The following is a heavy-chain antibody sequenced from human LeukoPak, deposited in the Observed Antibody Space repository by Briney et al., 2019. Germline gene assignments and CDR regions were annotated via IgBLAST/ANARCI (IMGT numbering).Heavy chain of an antibody. CDR2: ISGSDSST. D-gene: IGHD6-6*01. J-gene: IGHJ4*02. CDR3: AKEVAARPAARIYYFDY. Sequence: GGSLRLSCVASGFPFSSYWMTWVRQAPGKGLEWVSTISGSDSSTYYADSVKGRFSISRDNSKNTLYLQMNSLRAEDTAVYYCAKEVAARPAARIYYFDYWGQGTLVTVSS. V-gene: IGHV3-23*01. CDR1: GFPFSSYW.